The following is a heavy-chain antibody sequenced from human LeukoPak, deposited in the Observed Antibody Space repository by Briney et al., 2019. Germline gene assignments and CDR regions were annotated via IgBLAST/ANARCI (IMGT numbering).Heavy chain of an antibody. CDR2: IKQDGSEK. CDR3: LTKYYDILTGYYIDY. D-gene: IGHD3-9*01. J-gene: IGHJ4*02. CDR1: GFTFSSYW. Sequence: GGSLRLSCAASGFTFSSYWMSWVRQAPGKGLEWVANIKQDGSEKYYVDSVKGRFTISRDNAKNSLYLQMNSLRAEDTAVYYCLTKYYDILTGYYIDYWGQGTLVTVSS. V-gene: IGHV3-7*01.